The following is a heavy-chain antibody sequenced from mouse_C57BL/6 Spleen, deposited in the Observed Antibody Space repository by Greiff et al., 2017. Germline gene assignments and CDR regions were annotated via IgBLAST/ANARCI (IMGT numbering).Heavy chain of an antibody. CDR3: ARFRPVTTVVATEAY. J-gene: IGHJ3*01. Sequence: QVQLQQPGAELVKPGASVKLSCKASGYPFPSYWMPWVKQRPGHVLEWIGMIHPNSGSTNYNEKFKGKATLTVDNSSSTAYMQLSSLTSEDSAVYYCARFRPVTTVVATEAYWGQGTLVTVSA. CDR1: GYPFPSYW. V-gene: IGHV1-64*01. CDR2: IHPNSGST. D-gene: IGHD1-1*01.